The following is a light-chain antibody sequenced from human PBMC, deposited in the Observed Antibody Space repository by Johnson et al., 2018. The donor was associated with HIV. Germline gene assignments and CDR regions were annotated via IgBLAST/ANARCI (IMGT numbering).Light chain of an antibody. Sequence: QSVLTQPPSVSAAPGQKVTISCSGSSSNIGNNYVSWYQQLPGTAPKLLIYENNKRPSGIPDRFSGSKSATSATLGITGLQTGDEADYYCGTWDSSLSAGRIYFCGTGTKVTVL. J-gene: IGLJ1*01. CDR3: GTWDSSLSAGRIYF. V-gene: IGLV1-51*02. CDR1: SSNIGNNY. CDR2: ENN.